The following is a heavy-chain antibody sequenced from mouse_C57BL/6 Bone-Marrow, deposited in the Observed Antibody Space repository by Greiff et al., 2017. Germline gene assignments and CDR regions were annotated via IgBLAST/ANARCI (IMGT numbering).Heavy chain of an antibody. Sequence: QVQLKQPGAELVMPGASVKLSCKASGYTFTSYWMHWVKQRPGQGLEWIGEIDPSDSYTNYNQKFKGKSTLTVDKSSSTAYMQLSSLTSEDSAVXYCATLFYFDYWGRGTTLTVSS. V-gene: IGHV1-69*01. CDR3: ATLFYFDY. CDR1: GYTFTSYW. D-gene: IGHD1-1*01. CDR2: IDPSDSYT. J-gene: IGHJ2*01.